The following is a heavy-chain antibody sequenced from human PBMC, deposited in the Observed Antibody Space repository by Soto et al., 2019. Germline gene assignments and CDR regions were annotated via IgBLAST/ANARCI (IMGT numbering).Heavy chain of an antibody. CDR2: IDHSRGT. CDR1: GDSISSDNW. J-gene: IGHJ6*02. D-gene: IGHD2-2*01. V-gene: IGHV4-4*02. Sequence: QVQLQESGPGLVKPSGTLSLTCAVSGDSISSDNWWSLVRQPPGKRLEWIGEIDHSRGTNYNPSLKSRVNISLDKSKNQYSLKLSSVTAADTAVYYCARDCSGSTSCSYYGMDVWGQGTTVAVSS. CDR3: ARDCSGSTSCSYYGMDV.